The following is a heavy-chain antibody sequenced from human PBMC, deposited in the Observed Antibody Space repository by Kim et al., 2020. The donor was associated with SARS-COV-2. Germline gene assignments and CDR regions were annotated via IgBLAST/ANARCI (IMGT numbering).Heavy chain of an antibody. D-gene: IGHD1-1*01. CDR1: GDSVSSNSAT. Sequence: SQTLSLTCAISGDSVSSNSATWNWIRQSPSRSLEWLGRTFYRSKRSTDYALSVRSRITINSDASKNQFSLQLNSVTPEDTAVYYCARRSSLSGSFDSWGQ. V-gene: IGHV6-1*01. J-gene: IGHJ4*02. CDR2: TFYRSKRST. CDR3: ARRSSLSGSFDS.